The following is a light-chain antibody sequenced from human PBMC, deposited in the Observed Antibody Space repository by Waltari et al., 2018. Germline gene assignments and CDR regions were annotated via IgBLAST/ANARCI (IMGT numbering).Light chain of an antibody. CDR1: QSIGTY. CDR2: AAS. Sequence: DIQMTQSPSSLSASVGDRVTITCRASQSIGTYLNWYQHKPGRAPELLIYAASTLQGGVPSRLSGSGSKTHFTLAISSLQREDFATYYCQQSYTTPRTFGQGTKVEIK. J-gene: IGKJ1*01. CDR3: QQSYTTPRT. V-gene: IGKV1-39*01.